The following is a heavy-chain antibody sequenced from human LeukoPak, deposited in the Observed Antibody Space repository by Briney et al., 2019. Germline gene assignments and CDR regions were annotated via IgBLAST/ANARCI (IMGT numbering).Heavy chain of an antibody. CDR2: IYDSGTT. CDR1: GGSFGNYY. CDR3: AGIGYSSSWYGDY. V-gene: IGHV4-59*01. J-gene: IGHJ4*02. Sequence: ASETLSLTCTVSGGSFGNYYWSWIRQPPGKGLKWIGYIYDSGTTNYNPSLKSRVTISVDTSKNQFSLKLSSVTAADTAVYYCAGIGYSSSWYGDYWGQGTLVTVSS. D-gene: IGHD6-13*01.